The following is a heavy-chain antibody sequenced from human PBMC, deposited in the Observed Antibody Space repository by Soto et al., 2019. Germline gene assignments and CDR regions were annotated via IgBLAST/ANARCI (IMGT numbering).Heavy chain of an antibody. CDR2: LNTDGSTT. J-gene: IGHJ4*02. V-gene: IGHV3-74*01. CDR3: VRDLSGPLDY. CDR1: GFTFIHYW. Sequence: PGGSLRLSCAASGFTFIHYWMHWVRQAPGKGLVWVSRLNTDGSTTIYADSVKGRFTISRDNSKNTLNLQMTSLRAEDTAVYYCVRDLSGPLDYWGLGTLVTVSS.